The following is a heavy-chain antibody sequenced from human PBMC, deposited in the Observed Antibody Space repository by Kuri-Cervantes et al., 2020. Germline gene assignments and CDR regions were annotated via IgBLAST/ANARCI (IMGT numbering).Heavy chain of an antibody. CDR2: ISSSSSYI. CDR1: GFAFSKYT. V-gene: IGHV3-21*01. Sequence: GESLKISCAASGFAFSKYTMNWVRQAPGKGLEWVSSISSSSSYIYYADSVKGRFTISRDNAKNSLYLQMNSLRAEDTAVYYCARVFDLWGRGTLVTVSS. CDR3: ARVFDL. J-gene: IGHJ2*01.